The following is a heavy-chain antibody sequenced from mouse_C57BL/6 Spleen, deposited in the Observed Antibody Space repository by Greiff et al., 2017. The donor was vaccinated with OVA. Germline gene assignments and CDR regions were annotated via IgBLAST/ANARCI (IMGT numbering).Heavy chain of an antibody. CDR3: TRDGATVAMDY. CDR2: ISSGGDYI. D-gene: IGHD1-1*01. V-gene: IGHV5-9-1*02. J-gene: IGHJ4*01. Sequence: EVQGVESGAGLVKPGGSLKLSCAASGFTFSSYAMSWVRQTPEKRLEWVAYISSGGDYIYYADTVKGRFTISRDNARNTLYLQMSSLKSEDTAMYYCTRDGATVAMDYWGQGTSVTVSS. CDR1: GFTFSSYA.